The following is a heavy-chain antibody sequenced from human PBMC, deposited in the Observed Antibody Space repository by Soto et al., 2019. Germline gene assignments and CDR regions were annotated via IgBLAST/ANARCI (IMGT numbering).Heavy chain of an antibody. CDR1: GFNFNDYY. J-gene: IGHJ4*02. V-gene: IGHV3-11*06. CDR3: ARGSSTVRGVTITVTNFVY. D-gene: IGHD3-10*01. CDR2: ISSSSSDT. Sequence: QVHLVESGGGLVKPGVSLRISCAASGFNFNDYYMNWIRQTPGKGLEWISYISSSSSDTKYADSVKGRFTISRDNANTSLYLQMHSLRAADTAVYFCARGSSTVRGVTITVTNFVYWRQGTLVTVSS.